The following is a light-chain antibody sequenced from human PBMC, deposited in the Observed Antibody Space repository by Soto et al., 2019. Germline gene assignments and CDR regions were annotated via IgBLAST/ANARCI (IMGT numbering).Light chain of an antibody. CDR1: QSVSSN. CDR3: QQYNNWPPIT. V-gene: IGKV3-15*01. CDR2: GAS. Sequence: ERAMTQSPATLSVSPGEKVTLSCRASQSVSSNLAWYQQKPGQAPRLLIYGASTRATGIPARFRGSGSGTEFTLTISSLQSEDSAVYYCQQYNNWPPITFGQGTRLEIK. J-gene: IGKJ5*01.